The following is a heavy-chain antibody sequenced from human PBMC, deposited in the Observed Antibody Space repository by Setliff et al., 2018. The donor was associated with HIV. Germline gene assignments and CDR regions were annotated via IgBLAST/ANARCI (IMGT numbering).Heavy chain of an antibody. CDR2: ITPSDGNT. J-gene: IGHJ4*02. V-gene: IGHV1-46*01. Sequence: ASVKVSCKASGYTFTSDHLHWVRQAPGQGLEWMGMITPSDGNTNYEQKFQGRFTISRDNAKNSLYLQVSSLRAEDTAVYFCAKAHWDPLSPDYWGQGTLVTVSS. CDR1: GYTFTSDH. D-gene: IGHD1-26*01. CDR3: AKAHWDPLSPDY.